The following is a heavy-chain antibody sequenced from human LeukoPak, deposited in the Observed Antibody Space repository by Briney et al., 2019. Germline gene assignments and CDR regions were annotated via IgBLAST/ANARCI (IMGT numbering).Heavy chain of an antibody. CDR1: GFTFGDYA. J-gene: IGHJ4*02. V-gene: IGHV3-49*04. CDR3: TRDSRGYDSNDY. Sequence: PGRSLRLSCTASGFTFGDYAMSWVRQAPGKGLEWVGFIRSKAYGGTTEYAASVKGRFTISRDDSKGIAYLQMNSLKTEDTAVYYCTRDSRGYDSNDYWGQGTLVTVSS. D-gene: IGHD5-12*01. CDR2: IRSKAYGGTT.